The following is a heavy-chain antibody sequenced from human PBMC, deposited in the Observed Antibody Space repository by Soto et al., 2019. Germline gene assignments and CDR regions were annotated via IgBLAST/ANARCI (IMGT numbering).Heavy chain of an antibody. CDR2: IYYSGST. CDR1: VAPISISVYY. D-gene: IGHD3-10*01. V-gene: IGHV4-39*01. J-gene: IGHJ5*02. CDR3: ASGYGSGSYINWFDP. Sequence: QLQLQESGPGLVKPSETRSLTSTFSVAPISISVYYGAGIRQPPGKGLEWIGSIYYSGSTYYNPSLKSRVTISVDTSKNQFSLKLSSVTAADTAVYYCASGYGSGSYINWFDPWGQGPRSPS.